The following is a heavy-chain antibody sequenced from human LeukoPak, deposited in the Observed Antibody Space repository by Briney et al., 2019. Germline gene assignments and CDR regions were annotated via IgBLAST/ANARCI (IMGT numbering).Heavy chain of an antibody. CDR3: AKCPNDAFDI. CDR2: IYYSGTT. CDR1: GGSVSSGSYY. D-gene: IGHD2-2*01. Sequence: SETLSLTCTVSGGSVSSGSYYWGWIRQPPGRGLEWIGSIYYSGTTYYNPSLKSRVTISVDTSKNHFSLKLSSVTAADTAVYYCAKCPNDAFDIWGQGTMVTVSS. V-gene: IGHV4-39*02. J-gene: IGHJ3*02.